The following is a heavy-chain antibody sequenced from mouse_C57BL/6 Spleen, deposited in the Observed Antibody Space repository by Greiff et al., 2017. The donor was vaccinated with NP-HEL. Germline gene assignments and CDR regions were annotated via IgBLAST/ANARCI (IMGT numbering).Heavy chain of an antibody. D-gene: IGHD2-1*01. CDR2: IDPSDSYT. CDR1: GYTFTSYW. CDR3: ARGGDGNFHYFDY. Sequence: QVQLQQPGAELVKPGASVKLSCKASGYTFTSYWMQWVKQRPGQGLEWIGEIDPSDSYTNSNQKFKGKATLTVDTSSSTAYMQLSSLTSEDSAVYYCARGGDGNFHYFDYWGQGTTLTVSS. J-gene: IGHJ2*01. V-gene: IGHV1-50*01.